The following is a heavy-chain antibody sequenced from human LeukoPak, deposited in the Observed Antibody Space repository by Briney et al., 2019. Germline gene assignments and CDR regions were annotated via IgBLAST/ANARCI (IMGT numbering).Heavy chain of an antibody. D-gene: IGHD1-1*01. J-gene: IGHJ4*02. CDR2: IYSGGST. V-gene: IGHV3-53*01. Sequence: PGGSMRLSCAASGFTVSSNYMSCVRQAPGKGLEWVSLIYSGGSTYYADSVKGRFTISRDNSKNTLYLQMNSLIAEDTAVYYCARAVTGPTLIFDYWGQGTLVTVSS. CDR1: GFTVSSNY. CDR3: ARAVTGPTLIFDY.